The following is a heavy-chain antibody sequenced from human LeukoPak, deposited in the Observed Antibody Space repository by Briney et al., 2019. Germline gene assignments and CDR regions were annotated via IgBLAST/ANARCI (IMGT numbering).Heavy chain of an antibody. CDR2: IYYSGST. J-gene: IGHJ4*02. V-gene: IGHV4-59*01. CDR3: ARVSYGSGSYY. CDR1: GGSISSYY. D-gene: IGHD3-10*01. Sequence: SETLSLTCTVSGGSISSYYWSWIRQPPGKGLEWIGYIYYSGSTNYNPSLMSRVTISVDTSKNQFSLKLSSVTAADTAVYYCARVSYGSGSYYWGQGTLVTVSS.